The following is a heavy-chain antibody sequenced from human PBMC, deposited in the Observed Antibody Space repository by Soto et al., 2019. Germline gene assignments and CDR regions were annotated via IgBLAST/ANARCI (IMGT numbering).Heavy chain of an antibody. CDR1: GGSISSYY. CDR2: IYYSGST. CDR3: ARLWGYYADY. Sequence: QVQLQESGPGLVKPSETLSLTCTVSGGSISSYYWSWIRQPPGKGLEWIGYIYYSGSTNYNPSLXTXAXIXXDTSKNQFSLKLSSVTAADTAVYYCARLWGYYADYWGQGSLVTVSS. J-gene: IGHJ4*02. V-gene: IGHV4-59*01. D-gene: IGHD3-3*01.